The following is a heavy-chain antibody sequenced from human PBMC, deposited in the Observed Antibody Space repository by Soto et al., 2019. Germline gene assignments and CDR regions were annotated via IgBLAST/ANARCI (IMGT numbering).Heavy chain of an antibody. CDR2: IWYDGSKK. CDR1: GFTFSTYG. CDR3: ARIVDTGGMDV. D-gene: IGHD5-18*01. Sequence: QVQLVESGGGVVQPGRSLRLSCAASGFTFSTYGMHWVRQAPGKGLEWVAVIWYDGSKKYYADSVKGRFTISRDNSKNTVYLQMNSLRAEDTAVYYCARIVDTGGMDVWGKGTTVTVSS. J-gene: IGHJ6*04. V-gene: IGHV3-33*01.